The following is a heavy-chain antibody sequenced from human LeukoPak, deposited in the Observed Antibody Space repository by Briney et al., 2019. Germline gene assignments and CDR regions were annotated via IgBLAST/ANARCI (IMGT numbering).Heavy chain of an antibody. D-gene: IGHD6-13*01. V-gene: IGHV3-9*01. Sequence: GGSLRLSCAASGFTFDDYAMHWVRQAPGKGLEWVSGISWNSGSIGYADSVKGRFTISRDNAKNSLYLQMNSLRAEDTAVYYCAKDVAQQSDYWGQGTLVTVSS. CDR2: ISWNSGSI. J-gene: IGHJ4*02. CDR1: GFTFDDYA. CDR3: AKDVAQQSDY.